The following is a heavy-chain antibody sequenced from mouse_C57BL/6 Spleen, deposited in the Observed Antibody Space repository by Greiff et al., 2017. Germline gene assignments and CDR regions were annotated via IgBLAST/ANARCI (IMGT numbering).Heavy chain of an antibody. J-gene: IGHJ4*01. Sequence: EVKVEESGGGLVQPGGSMKLSCVASGFTFSNYWMNWVRQSPEKGLEWVAQIRLKSDNYATHYAESVKGRFTISRDDSKSSVYLQMNNLRAEDTGIYYCTGGITTVVAGPYAMDYWGQGTSVTVSS. V-gene: IGHV6-3*01. CDR2: IRLKSDNYAT. CDR1: GFTFSNYW. CDR3: TGGITTVVAGPYAMDY. D-gene: IGHD1-1*01.